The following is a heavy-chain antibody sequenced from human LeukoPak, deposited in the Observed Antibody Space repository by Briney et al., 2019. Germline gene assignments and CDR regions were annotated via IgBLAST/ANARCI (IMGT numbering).Heavy chain of an antibody. CDR2: IYYSGST. D-gene: IGHD6-13*01. J-gene: IGHJ6*03. Sequence: SETLSLTCTVSGGSISSYYWSWIRQPPGKGLEWIGYIYYSGSTNYNPSLKSRVTISVDTSKNQFSLKLSSVTAADTAVYYCARTVVGSGWYEYYYYYYMDVWGKGTTVTVSS. CDR3: ARTVVGSGWYEYYYYYYMDV. CDR1: GGSISSYY. V-gene: IGHV4-59*01.